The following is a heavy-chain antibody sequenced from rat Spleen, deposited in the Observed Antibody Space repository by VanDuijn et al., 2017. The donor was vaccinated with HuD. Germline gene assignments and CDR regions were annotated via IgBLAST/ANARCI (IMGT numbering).Heavy chain of an antibody. D-gene: IGHD1-11*01. J-gene: IGHJ2*01. V-gene: IGHV5-19*01. Sequence: EVQLVETGGGLVQPGRSLKLSCAVSGFTFSNYGLHWIRQAPTKGLEWVASISPSGGSTYYRDSVKGRFTISRDSAESTLYLQMNSLRSEDTATYYCARHEGGDYFDYWGQGVMVTVSS. CDR1: GFTFSNYG. CDR3: ARHEGGDYFDY. CDR2: ISPSGGST.